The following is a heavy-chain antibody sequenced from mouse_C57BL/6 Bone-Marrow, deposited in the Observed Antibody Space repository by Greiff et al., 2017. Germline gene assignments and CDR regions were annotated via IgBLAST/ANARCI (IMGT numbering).Heavy chain of an antibody. CDR3: ARYYYDGYYYAMDY. Sequence: QVQLKQSGPELVKPGASVKISCKASGYAFSSSWMNWVKQRPGKGLEWIGRIYPGDGDTNYNGKFKGKATLTADKSSSTAYMQLSSLTSEDSAVYFCARYYYDGYYYAMDYWGQGTSVTVSS. J-gene: IGHJ4*01. CDR2: IYPGDGDT. V-gene: IGHV1-82*01. D-gene: IGHD1-1*01. CDR1: GYAFSSSW.